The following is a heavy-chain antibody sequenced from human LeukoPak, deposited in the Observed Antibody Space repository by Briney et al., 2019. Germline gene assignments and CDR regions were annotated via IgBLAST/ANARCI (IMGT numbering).Heavy chain of an antibody. V-gene: IGHV1-46*01. CDR2: INPSGGST. J-gene: IGHJ4*02. CDR1: GYTFTSYG. Sequence: ASVKVSCKASGYTFTSYGISWVRQAPGQGLEWMGIINPSGGSTSYAQKFQGRVTMTRDTSTSTVYMELSSLRSEDTAVYYCAKPPFGSSSWYYFDYWGQGTLVTVSS. D-gene: IGHD6-13*01. CDR3: AKPPFGSSSWYYFDY.